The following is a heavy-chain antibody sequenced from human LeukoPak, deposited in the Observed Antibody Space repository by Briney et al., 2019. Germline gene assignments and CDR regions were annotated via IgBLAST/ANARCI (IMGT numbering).Heavy chain of an antibody. V-gene: IGHV1-2*02. J-gene: IGHJ4*02. CDR2: IDPNSGGT. D-gene: IGHD3/OR15-3a*01. CDR1: GYTFTGYY. Sequence: ASVKVSCKASGYTFTGYYMHWVRQAPGQGLEWTGWIDPNSGGTDYAQKFRGRVTMTRDTSTSTAYMDLSSLISDDTAVYYCARDREGLAYFDYWGQGTLVTVSS. CDR3: ARDREGLAYFDY.